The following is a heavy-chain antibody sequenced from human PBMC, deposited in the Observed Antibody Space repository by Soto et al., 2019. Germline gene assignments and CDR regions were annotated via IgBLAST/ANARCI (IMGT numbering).Heavy chain of an antibody. Sequence: QLQLQESGPGLVKPSETLSLTCTVSGDSISSSSYYWGWIRQPPGKGLEWIGSIYYSGSTYYNPSLKSRVTISVDTSKNQFSLKLSSVTAADTAVYYCARLGSGSANYYYGMDVWGQGTTVTVSS. CDR2: IYYSGST. CDR3: ARLGSGSANYYYGMDV. CDR1: GDSISSSSYY. D-gene: IGHD3-10*01. J-gene: IGHJ6*02. V-gene: IGHV4-39*01.